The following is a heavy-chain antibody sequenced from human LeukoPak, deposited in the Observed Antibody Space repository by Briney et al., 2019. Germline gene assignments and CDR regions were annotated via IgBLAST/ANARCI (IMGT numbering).Heavy chain of an antibody. CDR3: ARKMGSGSYSRYYYYYYMDV. CDR2: ISSSSSTI. CDR1: GFTFSSYS. Sequence: GGSLRLSCAASGFTFSSYSMNWVRQAPGKGLEWVSYISSSSSTIYYADSVKGRFTISRDNAKNSLYLQMNSLRAEDTAVYYCARKMGSGSYSRYYYYYYMDVWGKGATVTVSS. D-gene: IGHD3-10*01. V-gene: IGHV3-48*01. J-gene: IGHJ6*03.